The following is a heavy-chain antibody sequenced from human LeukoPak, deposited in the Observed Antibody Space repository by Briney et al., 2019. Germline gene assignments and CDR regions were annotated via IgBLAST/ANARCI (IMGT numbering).Heavy chain of an antibody. CDR1: GYTFTSYD. D-gene: IGHD3-10*01. CDR3: ARGLMVRGVIAYYCYMDV. J-gene: IGHJ6*03. CDR2: MNPNSGNT. V-gene: IGHV1-8*03. Sequence: ASVKVSCKASGYTFTSYDINWVRQATGRGLEWMGWMNPNSGNTGYAQKFQGRVTITRNTSISTAYMELSSLRSEDTAVYYCARGLMVRGVIAYYCYMDVWGKGTTVTVSS.